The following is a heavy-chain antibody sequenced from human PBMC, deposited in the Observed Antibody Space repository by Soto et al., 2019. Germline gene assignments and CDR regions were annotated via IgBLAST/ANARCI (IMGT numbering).Heavy chain of an antibody. J-gene: IGHJ6*01. Sequence: PGWSLRLSCAASGFTFRNYAMHLVRQAPGKGLEWVATISYDGDNKYYTDSVKGPFTISRDNSKNTLYLQMNSLRPEDTAVYYCARPWGQLSTYYYGMDTWGQGTTVTVS. CDR3: ARPWGQLSTYYYGMDT. CDR1: GFTFRNYA. CDR2: ISYDGDNK. V-gene: IGHV3-30-3*01. D-gene: IGHD3-16*01.